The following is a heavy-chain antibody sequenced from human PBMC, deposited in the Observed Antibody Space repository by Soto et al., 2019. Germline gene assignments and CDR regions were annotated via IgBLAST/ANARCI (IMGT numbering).Heavy chain of an antibody. J-gene: IGHJ4*02. CDR1: GASISSGSYY. V-gene: IGHV4-61*01. Sequence: QVQLQESGPGLVKPSETLSLTCTVSGASISSGSYYWSWLRQPPGKGREWVGNIFHSGTTNYNPPLKSRLFMSVDAPINQFSLRLSSVTAADTAFYFCARVHITGPVDSWGQGNLVTVSS. CDR2: IFHSGTT. D-gene: IGHD1-20*01. CDR3: ARVHITGPVDS.